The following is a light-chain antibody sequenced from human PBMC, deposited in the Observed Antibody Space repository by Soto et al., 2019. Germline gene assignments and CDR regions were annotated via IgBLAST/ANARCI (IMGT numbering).Light chain of an antibody. Sequence: QSALTQPASVSGSPGQSITISCTGTSSDVGAYNFVSWYQQHPGKAPKLLISTVNSRPSGVSNRFSGSKSGNTASLPTSGLKDEDEADYYCISYTPCGTLWVFGGVPKLTVL. CDR3: ISYTPCGTLWV. CDR2: TVN. J-gene: IGLJ3*02. V-gene: IGLV2-14*01. CDR1: SSDVGAYNF.